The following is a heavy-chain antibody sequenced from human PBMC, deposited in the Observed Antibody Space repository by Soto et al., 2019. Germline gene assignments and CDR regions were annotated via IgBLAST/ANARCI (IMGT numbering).Heavy chain of an antibody. V-gene: IGHV4-59*08. J-gene: IGHJ5*02. CDR3: ARQGGAWFGEFDP. Sequence: QVQLQESGPGLVKPSETLSLTCTVSGGSISSYYWSWIRQPPGKGLEWIGYISYSGSTYCHPSLKSRVTISVDTSKNQFSLKLSAVTAADTAVYYCARQGGAWFGEFDPWGQGTLVTVSS. CDR1: GGSISSYY. D-gene: IGHD3-10*01. CDR2: ISYSGST.